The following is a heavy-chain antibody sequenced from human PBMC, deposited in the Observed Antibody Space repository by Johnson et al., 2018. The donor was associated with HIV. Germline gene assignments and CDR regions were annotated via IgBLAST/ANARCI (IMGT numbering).Heavy chain of an antibody. D-gene: IGHD4-17*01. CDR3: AQEGPLTVTTVMDAFDI. Sequence: VQLVESGGGLVQSGGSLRLSCAASGFTFSRYWMSWVRQAPGKGLEWVANIKEDGSEKYYLDSVKGRFTISRDNAKNSLYLQMNSLRAEDTAVYYCAQEGPLTVTTVMDAFDIWGQGTMVTVSS. J-gene: IGHJ3*02. CDR1: GFTFSRYW. CDR2: IKEDGSEK. V-gene: IGHV3-7*02.